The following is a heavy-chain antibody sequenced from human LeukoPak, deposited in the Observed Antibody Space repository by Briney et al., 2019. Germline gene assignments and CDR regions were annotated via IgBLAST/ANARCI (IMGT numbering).Heavy chain of an antibody. Sequence: GRSLRLSCAASGFTFDDYAMHWVRQAPGKGLEWVSAISGSGGSTYYADSVKGRFTISRDNSKNTLYLQMNSLRAEDTAAYYCAKVAAMVTHYFDYWGQGTLVTVSS. CDR3: AKVAAMVTHYFDY. CDR2: ISGSGGST. D-gene: IGHD5-18*01. J-gene: IGHJ4*02. V-gene: IGHV3-23*01. CDR1: GFTFDDYA.